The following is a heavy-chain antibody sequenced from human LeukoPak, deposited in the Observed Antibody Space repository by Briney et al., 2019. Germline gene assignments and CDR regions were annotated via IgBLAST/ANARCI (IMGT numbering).Heavy chain of an antibody. CDR2: ISGSGGST. CDR3: AKGNCSGGSGYGRYYFDY. J-gene: IGHJ4*02. V-gene: IGHV3-23*01. Sequence: GGSLRLSWAASGFTLSSYGMSWVRQPPGRGREWVSAISGSGGSTYYADSVKGRLTISRDNSKNTLYLQMNSLRAEDTAVYYCAKGNCSGGSGYGRYYFDYWGQGTLVTVSS. D-gene: IGHD2-15*01. CDR1: GFTLSSYG.